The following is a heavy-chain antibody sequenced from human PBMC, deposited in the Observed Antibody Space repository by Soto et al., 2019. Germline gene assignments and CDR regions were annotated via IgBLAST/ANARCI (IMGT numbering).Heavy chain of an antibody. CDR3: AKDPSGSWTFDY. Sequence: AGGSLRLSCAASGFTFNNYGIYWVRQAPGKGLEWVALISLDGTNKYYADSVKGRFTVSRDNSKNTVFLQVSSLEDEDTAVYYCAKDPSGSWTFDYWGQGALVTVSS. CDR1: GFTFNNYG. D-gene: IGHD6-25*01. CDR2: ISLDGTNK. V-gene: IGHV3-30*18. J-gene: IGHJ4*02.